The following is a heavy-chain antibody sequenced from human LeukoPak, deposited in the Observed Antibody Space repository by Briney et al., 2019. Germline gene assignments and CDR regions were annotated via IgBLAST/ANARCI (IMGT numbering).Heavy chain of an antibody. CDR3: AELGITMIGGV. CDR2: ISSSSSTI. V-gene: IGHV3-48*01. D-gene: IGHD3-10*02. CDR1: GFTFSSYS. Sequence: GGTLRLSCAASGFTFSSYSMNWVRQAPGKGLEWVSYISSSSSTIYYADSVKGRFTISRDNAKNSLYLQVNSLRAEDTAVYYCAELGITMIGGVWGKGTTVTISS. J-gene: IGHJ6*04.